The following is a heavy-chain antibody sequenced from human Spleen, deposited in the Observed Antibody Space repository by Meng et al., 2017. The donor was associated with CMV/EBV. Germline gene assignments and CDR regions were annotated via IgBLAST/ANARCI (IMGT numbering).Heavy chain of an antibody. Sequence: GSLRLSCAASGFTFSSYAMSWVRQPPGKGLEWIGYIYYSGSTNYNPSLKSRVTISVDTSKNQFSLKLSSVTAADTAVYYCARGVGADFQHWGQGTLVTVSS. J-gene: IGHJ1*01. CDR3: ARGVGADFQH. D-gene: IGHD1-26*01. CDR2: IYYSGST. CDR1: GFTFSSYA. V-gene: IGHV4-59*01.